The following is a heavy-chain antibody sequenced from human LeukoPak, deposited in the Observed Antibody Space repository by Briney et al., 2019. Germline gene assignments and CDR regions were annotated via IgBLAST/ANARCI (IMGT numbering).Heavy chain of an antibody. J-gene: IGHJ4*02. D-gene: IGHD5-18*01. CDR1: GFTFSSYA. V-gene: IGHV3-64*01. CDR2: ISSNGGST. CDR3: ARGRGYSYGYYFDY. Sequence: PGGSLRLSCAASGFTFSSYAMHWVRQAPGKGLEYVSAISSNGGSTYYANSVKGRFTISRDNSKNTLYLQMGSLRAEDMAVYYCARGRGYSYGYYFDYWGQGTLVTVSS.